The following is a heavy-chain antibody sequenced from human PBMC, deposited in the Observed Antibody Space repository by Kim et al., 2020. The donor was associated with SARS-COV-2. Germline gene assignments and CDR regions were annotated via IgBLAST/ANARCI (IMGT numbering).Heavy chain of an antibody. V-gene: IGHV3-21*01. CDR3: ARSDRLELRLVFSWNGRAYYYGMDV. CDR1: GFTFSSYS. J-gene: IGHJ6*02. D-gene: IGHD1-7*01. CDR2: ISSSSSYI. Sequence: GGSLRLSCAASGFTFSSYSMNWVRQAPGKGLEWVSSISSSSSYIYYADSVKGRFTISRDNAKNSLYLQMNSLRAEDTAVYYCARSDRLELRLVFSWNGRAYYYGMDVWGQGTTVTVSS.